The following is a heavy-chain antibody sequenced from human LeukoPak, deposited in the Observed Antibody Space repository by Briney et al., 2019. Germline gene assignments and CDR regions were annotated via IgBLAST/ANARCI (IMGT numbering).Heavy chain of an antibody. D-gene: IGHD3-22*01. J-gene: IGHJ4*02. CDR1: GYSFTSYW. CDR2: IYPGDSDT. Sequence: GESLKISCKGSGYSFTSYWIGRLRQMPAKGLEWMGSIYPGDSDTRYSPSFQGQVTISADKSISTAYLQWSSLKASDTAMYYCARLGYYDSSGYYGYYFDYWGQGTLVTVSA. CDR3: ARLGYYDSSGYYGYYFDY. V-gene: IGHV5-51*01.